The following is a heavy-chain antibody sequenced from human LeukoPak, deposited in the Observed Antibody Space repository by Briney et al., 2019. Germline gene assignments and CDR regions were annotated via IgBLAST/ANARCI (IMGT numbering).Heavy chain of an antibody. J-gene: IGHJ4*02. CDR1: GGSISSSSYY. Sequence: PSETLSLTCTVSGGSISSSSYYWGWIHQPPGKGLEWIGSIYYSGSTYYNPSLKSRVTISVDTSKNQFSLKLSSVTAADTAVYYCAIEDYYDSSGLDYWGQGTLVTVSS. CDR2: IYYSGST. CDR3: AIEDYYDSSGLDY. V-gene: IGHV4-39*01. D-gene: IGHD3-22*01.